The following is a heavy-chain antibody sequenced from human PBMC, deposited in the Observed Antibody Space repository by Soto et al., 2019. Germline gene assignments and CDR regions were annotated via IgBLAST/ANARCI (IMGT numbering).Heavy chain of an antibody. J-gene: IGHJ3*02. CDR3: AVPTRDPAFDI. CDR1: GFTFSSYA. V-gene: IGHV3-23*01. CDR2: ISGSGGSK. D-gene: IGHD2-2*01. Sequence: GGSLRLSCAASGFTFSSYAMSWVRQAPGKGLEWVSAISGSGGSKYYADAVKGRFTISRDNSKKTLYLQMKSLRAEDTAVYYCAVPTRDPAFDIWGQGTMVTVSS.